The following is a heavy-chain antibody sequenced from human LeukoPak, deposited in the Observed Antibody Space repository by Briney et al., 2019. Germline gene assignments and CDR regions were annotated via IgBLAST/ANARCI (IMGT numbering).Heavy chain of an antibody. D-gene: IGHD4-17*01. Sequence: GGSLRLSCAASGFTFSSYAMSWVRQAPGKGLEWVSGISGSGGSTYYADSVKGRFTISRDNSKNTLYLQMNSLRAEDTAVYYCAKMGHVTTGEKDYWGQGTLVTVSS. CDR2: ISGSGGST. V-gene: IGHV3-23*01. CDR1: GFTFSSYA. J-gene: IGHJ4*02. CDR3: AKMGHVTTGEKDY.